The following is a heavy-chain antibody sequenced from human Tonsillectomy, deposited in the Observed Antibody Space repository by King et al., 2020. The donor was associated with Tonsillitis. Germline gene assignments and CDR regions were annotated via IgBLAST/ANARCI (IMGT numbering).Heavy chain of an antibody. CDR2: INWNGGST. D-gene: IGHD1-1*01. Sequence: QLVQSGGGVVRPGGSLRLSCAASGFTFDDYGMSWVRQAPGKGLEWVSGINWNGGSTGYADSVKGRFTISRDNAKNSLYLQMNSLRAEDTALYHCARGWSLPLSYYYYGMDVWGQGTTVTVSS. CDR3: ARGWSLPLSYYYYGMDV. J-gene: IGHJ6*02. V-gene: IGHV3-20*01. CDR1: GFTFDDYG.